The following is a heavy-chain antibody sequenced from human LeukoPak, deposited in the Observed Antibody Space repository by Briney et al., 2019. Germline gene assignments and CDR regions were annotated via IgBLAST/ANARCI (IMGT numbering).Heavy chain of an antibody. D-gene: IGHD3-3*01. CDR2: ISGNSDYI. CDR3: SSATFEVGGAVDY. Sequence: GGSLRLSCAASGLTFSGYTMNWVRQAPGKGLEWVSSISGNSDYIYYADSVKGRFTISRDNAKNSLYLQMNSLRAEDTAVYYCSSATFEVGGAVDYWGQGTLVTVSS. CDR1: GLTFSGYT. V-gene: IGHV3-21*01. J-gene: IGHJ4*02.